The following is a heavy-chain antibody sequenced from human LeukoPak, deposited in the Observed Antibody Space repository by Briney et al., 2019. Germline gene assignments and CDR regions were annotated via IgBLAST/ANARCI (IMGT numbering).Heavy chain of an antibody. CDR3: ARVFGDYNYYYYYMDV. Sequence: ASVKVSCKASGYTFTSYGISWVRQAPGQGLEWMGWISAYNGNTNYAQKLQGRVTMTTDTSTSTAYMELRSLRSDDTAVYYCARVFGDYNYYYYYMDVWGKGTTVTVSS. V-gene: IGHV1-18*01. J-gene: IGHJ6*03. CDR1: GYTFTSYG. D-gene: IGHD4-17*01. CDR2: ISAYNGNT.